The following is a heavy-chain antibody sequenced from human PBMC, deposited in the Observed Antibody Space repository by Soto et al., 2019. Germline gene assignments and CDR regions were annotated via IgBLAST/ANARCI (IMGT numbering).Heavy chain of an antibody. Sequence: QLQLQESGPGLVKPSETLSLTCTVSGGSISSSSYYWGWIRQPPGKGLEWIGSIYYSGSTYYNPSLKSRVTISVDTSKNQFSLKLSSVTAADTAVYYCARRPPGELADYWGQGTLVTVSS. CDR3: ARRPPGELADY. V-gene: IGHV4-39*01. D-gene: IGHD1-26*01. CDR1: GGSISSSSYY. CDR2: IYYSGST. J-gene: IGHJ4*02.